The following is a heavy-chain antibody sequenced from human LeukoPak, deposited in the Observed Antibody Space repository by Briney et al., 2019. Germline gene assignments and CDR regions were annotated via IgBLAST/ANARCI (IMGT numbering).Heavy chain of an antibody. CDR3: ARDQEGKPARIFDY. CDR1: GFTFSSYA. V-gene: IGHV3-30*01. Sequence: GGSLRLSCAASGFTFSSYAMHWVRQAPGKGLGWVAVISYDGSNKYYADSVKGRFTISRDNSKNTLYLQMNSLRAEDTAVYYCARDQEGKPARIFDYWGQGTLVTVSS. CDR2: ISYDGSNK. J-gene: IGHJ4*02. D-gene: IGHD2/OR15-2a*01.